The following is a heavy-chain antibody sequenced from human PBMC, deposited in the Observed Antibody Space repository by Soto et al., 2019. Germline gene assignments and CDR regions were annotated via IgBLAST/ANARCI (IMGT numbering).Heavy chain of an antibody. V-gene: IGHV4-39*01. CDR3: GRLGGRATISYYFDY. J-gene: IGHJ4*02. Sequence: SETLSLTCTVSGGSVSSSSYYWGWVRQPPGKGLEWIGSVYYSGSTYYNTSLESRVTISVDKSKNQFSLKLMSLSAADTAVYFCGRLGGRATISYYFDYWGQGALVTVSS. D-gene: IGHD3-16*01. CDR1: GGSVSSSSYY. CDR2: VYYSGST.